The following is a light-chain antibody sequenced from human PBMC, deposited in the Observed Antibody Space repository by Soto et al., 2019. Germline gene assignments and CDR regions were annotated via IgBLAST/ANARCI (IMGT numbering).Light chain of an antibody. J-gene: IGKJ5*01. CDR3: QKYNSALT. V-gene: IGKV1-27*01. CDR2: SAS. CDR1: QDISNY. Sequence: DIQMTQSPSSLSASVGDRITITCRASQDISNYLAWYQQKPGKVPKLLIYSASTLQSGVPSRFSGSGSGTDFTLTINSLQPEDVATYFCQKYNSALTFGQGTRLEIK.